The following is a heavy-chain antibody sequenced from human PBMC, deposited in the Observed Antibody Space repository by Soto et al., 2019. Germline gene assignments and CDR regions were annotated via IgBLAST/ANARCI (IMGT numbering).Heavy chain of an antibody. CDR1: GFTVSSNY. V-gene: IGHV3-66*01. D-gene: IGHD6-13*01. CDR3: ARDPGRYSSSWTEAPNFDY. Sequence: GGSLRLSCAASGFTVSSNYMSWVRQAPGKGLEWVSVIYSGGSTYYADSVKGRFTISRDNSKNTLYLQMNSLRAEDTAVYYCARDPGRYSSSWTEAPNFDYWGQGTLVTVSS. J-gene: IGHJ4*02. CDR2: IYSGGST.